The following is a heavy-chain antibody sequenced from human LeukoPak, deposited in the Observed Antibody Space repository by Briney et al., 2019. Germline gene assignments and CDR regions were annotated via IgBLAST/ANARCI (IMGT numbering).Heavy chain of an antibody. Sequence: SETLSLACTVSGGSISSNYWSWIRQPPGKGLEWIGYIHNSGRTNYNPSLKGRVTISVDTSKNQFSLKLNSVTTADTAVYHCSSGSGYRIENWGQGTLVTVSS. CDR2: IHNSGRT. CDR1: GGSISSNY. D-gene: IGHD6-13*01. CDR3: SSGSGYRIEN. V-gene: IGHV4-59*01. J-gene: IGHJ4*02.